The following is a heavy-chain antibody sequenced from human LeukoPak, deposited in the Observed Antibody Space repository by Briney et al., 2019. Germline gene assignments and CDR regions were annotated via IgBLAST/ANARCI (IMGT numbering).Heavy chain of an antibody. CDR2: IYYSGST. J-gene: IGHJ2*01. Sequence: SETLSLTCTVSGGSISSGSYDWSWIRQPPGKGLEWIGYIYYSGSTNYNPSLKSRVTISVDTSKNQFSLKLSSVTAADTAVYYCARGPGGWNWYFDLWGRGTLVTVSS. V-gene: IGHV4-61*01. CDR1: GGSISSGSYD. CDR3: ARGPGGWNWYFDL. D-gene: IGHD4-23*01.